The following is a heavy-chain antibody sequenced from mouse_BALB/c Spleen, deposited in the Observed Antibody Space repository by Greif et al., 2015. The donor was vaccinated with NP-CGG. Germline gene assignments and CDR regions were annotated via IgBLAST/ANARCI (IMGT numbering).Heavy chain of an antibody. D-gene: IGHD4-1*01. CDR1: GYTFTSYW. CDR3: ARKGLTGAFDY. Sequence: VQLQQSGAELAKPGASVKMSCKAFGYTFTSYWMHWVKQRPGQGLEWIGYINPSTGYTEYNQKFKDKATLTADKSSSTAYMQLNSLTSEDSAVYYCARKGLTGAFDYWGQGTTLTVSS. CDR2: INPSTGYT. V-gene: IGHV1-7*01. J-gene: IGHJ2*01.